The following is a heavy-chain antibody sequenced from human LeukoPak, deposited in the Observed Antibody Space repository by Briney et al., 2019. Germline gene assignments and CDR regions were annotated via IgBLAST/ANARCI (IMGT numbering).Heavy chain of an antibody. V-gene: IGHV4-61*08. CDR2: IYYSGST. Sequence: SETLSLTCTVSGGSISSGGYYWSWIRQPPGKGLEWIGYIYYSGSTNYNPSLKGRVTISVDTSKNQFSLKLSSVTAADTAVYYCARAVPSQRIFDYWGQGTPVTVSS. CDR1: GGSISSGGYY. CDR3: ARAVPSQRIFDY. J-gene: IGHJ4*02.